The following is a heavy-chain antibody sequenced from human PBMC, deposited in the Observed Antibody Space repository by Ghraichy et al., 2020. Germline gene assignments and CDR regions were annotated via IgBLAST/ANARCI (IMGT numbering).Heavy chain of an antibody. Sequence: SCTVSGDSVAKGSYYWSWIRQPPGNGLEWIGHIYYSGTTTYNSSLTTRVSISVDTAKNQFSLSLNSVTAADTAVYYCARIVRHITVSGLGHPSIDPWGPGLLVTVSS. J-gene: IGHJ5*02. V-gene: IGHV4-61*01. CDR3: ARIVRHITVSGLGHPSIDP. D-gene: IGHD1-26*01. CDR2: IYYSGTT. CDR1: GDSVAKGSYY.